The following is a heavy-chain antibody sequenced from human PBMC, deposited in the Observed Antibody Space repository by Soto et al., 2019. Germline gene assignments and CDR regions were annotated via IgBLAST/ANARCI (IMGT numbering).Heavy chain of an antibody. V-gene: IGHV4-59*01. D-gene: IGHD3-10*01. CDR2: IYYSGST. Sequence: SETLSLTCTVSGGSISSYYWSCIRQPPGKGLERIGYIYYSGSTNYSPSLKSRDTRSVDWPKNQFSLKLSSVTAADTAVYYCAGAQMVRGVTYEDAFDIWGQGTMVTLSS. CDR3: AGAQMVRGVTYEDAFDI. J-gene: IGHJ3*02. CDR1: GGSISSYY.